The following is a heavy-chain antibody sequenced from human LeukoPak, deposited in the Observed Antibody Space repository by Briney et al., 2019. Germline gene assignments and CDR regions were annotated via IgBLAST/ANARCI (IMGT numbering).Heavy chain of an antibody. Sequence: ASVKVSCKASGYTFTSYYMHWVRQAPGQGLEWMGIINPSGGSTSYAQKFQGKVTMTRDTSTSTVYMELSSLRSEDTAVYYCARAVVGARAFDYWGQGTLVTVSS. CDR1: GYTFTSYY. V-gene: IGHV1-46*01. D-gene: IGHD1-26*01. CDR2: INPSGGST. J-gene: IGHJ4*02. CDR3: ARAVVGARAFDY.